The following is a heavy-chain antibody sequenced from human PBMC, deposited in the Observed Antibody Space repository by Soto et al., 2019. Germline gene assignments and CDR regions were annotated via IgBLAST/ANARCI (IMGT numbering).Heavy chain of an antibody. CDR2: IIPIFGTT. Sequence: SVKVSCKASGGTFSSYTINWVRQAPGQGLEWMGGIIPIFGTTNYAKKFQGRVTITADESTSTAYMELSSLRSEDTAVYYCARYASSGNNSVWYTFDPWDQGTLVTVSS. CDR3: ARYASSGNNSVWYTFDP. J-gene: IGHJ5*02. D-gene: IGHD6-19*01. V-gene: IGHV1-69*13. CDR1: GGTFSSYT.